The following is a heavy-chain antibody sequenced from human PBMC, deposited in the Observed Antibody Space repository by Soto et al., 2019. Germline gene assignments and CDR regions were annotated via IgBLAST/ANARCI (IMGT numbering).Heavy chain of an antibody. D-gene: IGHD2-2*01. CDR1: GLPFSASG. J-gene: IGHJ4*02. V-gene: IGHV3-33*01. CDR2: IWSDGTKE. CDR3: ARDKGTTSLAT. Sequence: QAQLVESGGGVVQPGRSRRLSCEAAGLPFSASGMHWFRQAPGKGLEWVAMIWSDGTKEYYAESVKARFTITRDNFKHLVFLQRASLRAEDTAVYYCARDKGTTSLATWGQEHMVTVSS.